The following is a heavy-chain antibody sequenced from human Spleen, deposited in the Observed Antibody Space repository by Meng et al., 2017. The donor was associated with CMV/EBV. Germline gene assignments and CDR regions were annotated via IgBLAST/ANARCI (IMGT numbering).Heavy chain of an antibody. CDR3: AKDRVEGLRDL. J-gene: IGHJ3*01. V-gene: IGHV3-23*01. CDR1: GFSFRNYG. Sequence: GESLKISCAASGFSFRNYGVHWVRQAPGKGLEWVSGVSGSGRITHYADSVKGRFTISRDNSENTLYLQLDSLRAEDTALYYCAKDRVEGLRDLWGQGTMVTVSS. D-gene: IGHD2-15*01. CDR2: VSGSGRIT.